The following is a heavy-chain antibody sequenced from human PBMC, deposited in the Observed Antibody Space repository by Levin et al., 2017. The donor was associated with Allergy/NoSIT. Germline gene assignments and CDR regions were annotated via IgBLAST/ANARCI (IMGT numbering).Heavy chain of an antibody. CDR3: ARGGEHCSGGSCYDY. CDR1: GGSITSYY. J-gene: IGHJ4*02. D-gene: IGHD2-15*01. V-gene: IGHV4-59*01. Sequence: SETLSLTCTVSGGSITSYYWSWIRQPPGKGLEWIGYMYYTKTTNYNPSLKSRVTISVDTSKSQFSLKLSSVTAADTAVYYCARGGEHCSGGSCYDYWGQGTLVTVSS. CDR2: MYYTKTT.